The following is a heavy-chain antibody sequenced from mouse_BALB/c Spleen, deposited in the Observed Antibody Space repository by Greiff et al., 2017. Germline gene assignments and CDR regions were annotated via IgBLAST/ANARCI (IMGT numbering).Heavy chain of an antibody. CDR2: INPSNGRT. CDR3: GRDYRYSGLAY. D-gene: IGHD2-14*01. J-gene: IGHJ3*01. Sequence: QVQLQQPGAELVKPGASVKLSCKASGYTFTSYWMHWVKQRPGQGLEWIGEINPSNGRTNYNEKFKSKATLTVDKSSSTAYMQLSSLTSEDSAVYCCGRDYRYSGLAYWGQGTLVTVSA. CDR1: GYTFTSYW. V-gene: IGHV1S81*02.